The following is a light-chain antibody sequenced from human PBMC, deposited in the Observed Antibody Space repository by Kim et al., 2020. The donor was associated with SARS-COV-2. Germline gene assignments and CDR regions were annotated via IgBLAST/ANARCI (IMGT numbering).Light chain of an antibody. CDR1: ESLNSNY. CDR2: GAS. CDR3: QQYGGSPMIT. J-gene: IGKJ5*01. Sequence: EIVLTQSPDTLSLSPGERATLSCRASESLNSNYLAWYQQRPGQAPRLLVYGASSRATGIPDKFSGRGSGTDFTLTISRLEPEDFAVYYCQQYGGSPMITFGQGTRLEIK. V-gene: IGKV3-20*01.